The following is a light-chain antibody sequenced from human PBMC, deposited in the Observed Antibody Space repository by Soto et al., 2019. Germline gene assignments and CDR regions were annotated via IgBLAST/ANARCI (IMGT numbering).Light chain of an antibody. J-gene: IGKJ3*01. V-gene: IGKV3-11*01. CDR1: QSVSSY. CDR3: QQRSNWPGT. Sequence: VLTQSESALSLKQGERATLSCRASQSVSSYLAWYQQKPGQAPRLLIYDASNRATGIPARFSGSGSGTDFTLTISSLEPEDFAVYYCQQRSNWPGTFGPGTKVDIK. CDR2: DAS.